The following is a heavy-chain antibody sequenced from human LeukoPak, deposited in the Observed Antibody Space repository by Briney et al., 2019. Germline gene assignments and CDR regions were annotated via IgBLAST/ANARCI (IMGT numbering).Heavy chain of an antibody. V-gene: IGHV4-4*07. D-gene: IGHD3-9*01. CDR1: GGSISSYY. J-gene: IGHJ4*02. Sequence: SETLSLTCTVSGGSISSYYWSWIRQPAGKGLEWIGRIYTSGSTNYNPSLKSRVTISVDTSKNQFSLKLSSVTAADTAVYYCARGKAYDDILTGDVDYWGQGTLVTVSS. CDR2: IYTSGST. CDR3: ARGKAYDDILTGDVDY.